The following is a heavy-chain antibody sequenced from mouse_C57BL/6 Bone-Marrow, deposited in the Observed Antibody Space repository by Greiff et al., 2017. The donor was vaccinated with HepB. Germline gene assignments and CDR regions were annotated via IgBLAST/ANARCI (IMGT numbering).Heavy chain of an antibody. Sequence: EVKLQQSGAELVRPGASVKLSCTASGFNIKDDYMHWVKQRPEQGLEWFGWIDPENGDTEYASKFQGKATITADTSSNTAYLQLSSLTSEDTAVYYCTTGDGYSYYFDYWGQGTTLTVSS. CDR3: TTGDGYSYYFDY. J-gene: IGHJ2*01. CDR2: IDPENGDT. D-gene: IGHD2-3*01. CDR1: GFNIKDDY. V-gene: IGHV14-4*01.